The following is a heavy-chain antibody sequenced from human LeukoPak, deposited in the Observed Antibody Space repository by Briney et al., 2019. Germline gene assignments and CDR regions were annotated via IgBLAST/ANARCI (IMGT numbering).Heavy chain of an antibody. Sequence: GASVKVSCKASGYTFTSYDINWVRQATGQGLEWMGIINPSGGSTSYAQKFQGRVTMTRDMSTSTVYMELSSLRSEDTAVYYCARVTQTDYDFDYWGQGTLVTVSS. CDR3: ARVTQTDYDFDY. D-gene: IGHD4-17*01. V-gene: IGHV1-46*01. CDR1: GYTFTSYD. CDR2: INPSGGST. J-gene: IGHJ4*02.